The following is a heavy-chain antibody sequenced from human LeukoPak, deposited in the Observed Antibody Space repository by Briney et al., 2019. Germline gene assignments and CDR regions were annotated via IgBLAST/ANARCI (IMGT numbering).Heavy chain of an antibody. CDR1: GFTLSNNA. D-gene: IGHD3-3*01. J-gene: IGHJ3*01. Sequence: PGGSLRLSCAASGFTLSNNAMAWVRQAPGKGLEWVSGIDGGRDNTHYADSVKGRFTISRDSSKNALYLQMNSLRVEDTAVYYCAKDILGWTFDVWGQGTLVTVS. CDR2: IDGGRDNT. V-gene: IGHV3-23*01. CDR3: AKDILGWTFDV.